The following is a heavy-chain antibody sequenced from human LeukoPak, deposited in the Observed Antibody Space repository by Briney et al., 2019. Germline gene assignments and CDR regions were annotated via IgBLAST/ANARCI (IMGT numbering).Heavy chain of an antibody. D-gene: IGHD3-3*01. V-gene: IGHV1-18*01. J-gene: IGHJ5*02. CDR2: ISAYNGNT. CDR3: ARSLWSGYYGGLHWFDP. CDR1: GYTFTSYG. Sequence: ASVKVSCKASGYTFTSYGISWVRQAPGQGLEWMGWISAYNGNTNYAQKLQGRVTMTTDTSTSTAYMELRSLRSDDTAVYYCARSLWSGYYGGLHWFDPWGQGTLVTVSS.